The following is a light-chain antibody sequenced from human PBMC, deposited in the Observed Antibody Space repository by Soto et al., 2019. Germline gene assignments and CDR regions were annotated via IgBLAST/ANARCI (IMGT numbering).Light chain of an antibody. V-gene: IGKV1-12*01. J-gene: IGKJ5*01. Sequence: EIQMTQSPSTLSGSVGDRVTITCRASQTISSWLAWYQQKPGKAPKLLIYAASSLQSGVPSRFSGSGSGTDFTLTISSLQPEDFATYYCQQANSFPITFGQGTRLEIK. CDR1: QTISSW. CDR2: AAS. CDR3: QQANSFPIT.